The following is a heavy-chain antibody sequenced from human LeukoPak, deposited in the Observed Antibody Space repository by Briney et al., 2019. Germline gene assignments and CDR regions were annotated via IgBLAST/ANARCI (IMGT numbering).Heavy chain of an antibody. Sequence: SETLSLTCTVSGDPISSYYWSWIRQPPGKGPEWIGYIYYSGSTNYNPSLKSRVTISADTSKNQFSLKLSSVTAADAAVYYCARGPNESGDYEAGNWFDPWGQGTLVTVSS. CDR1: GDPISSYY. V-gene: IGHV4-59*01. CDR3: ARGPNESGDYEAGNWFDP. CDR2: IYYSGST. J-gene: IGHJ5*02. D-gene: IGHD4-17*01.